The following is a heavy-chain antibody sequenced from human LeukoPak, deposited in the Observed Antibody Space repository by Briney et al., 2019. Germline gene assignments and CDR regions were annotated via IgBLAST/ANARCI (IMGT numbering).Heavy chain of an antibody. J-gene: IGHJ3*02. CDR2: INPNSGGT. Sequence: ASVKVSCKASGYTFTGYYMHWVRQAPGQGLEWMGWINPNSGGTNYAQKFQGRVTMTEDTSTDTAYMELSSLRSEDTAVYYCATADFVVVIAPHAFDIWGQGTMVTVSS. V-gene: IGHV1-2*02. CDR3: ATADFVVVIAPHAFDI. D-gene: IGHD2-21*01. CDR1: GYTFTGYY.